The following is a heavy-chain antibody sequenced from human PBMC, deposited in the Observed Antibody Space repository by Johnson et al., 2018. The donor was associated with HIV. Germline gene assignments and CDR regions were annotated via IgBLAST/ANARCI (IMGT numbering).Heavy chain of an antibody. V-gene: IGHV3-30-3*01. Sequence: QVQLVESGGGVVQPGRSLRLSCAASGFTFSSYAMHWVRQAPGKGLEWVAVTSYDGSNKYYADSVKGRFTISRDNSKNTLYLQMSSLRAEDTAVYYCAKSQDRSAYYYEFDIWGQGTMVTGSS. D-gene: IGHD3-22*01. CDR3: AKSQDRSAYYYEFDI. J-gene: IGHJ3*02. CDR1: GFTFSSYA. CDR2: TSYDGSNK.